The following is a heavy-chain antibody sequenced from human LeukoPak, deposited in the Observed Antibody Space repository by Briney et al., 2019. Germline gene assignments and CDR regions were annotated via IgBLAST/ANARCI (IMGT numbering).Heavy chain of an antibody. CDR3: ARNWYGSSWSEQIYYFDY. CDR2: VYHSGST. V-gene: IGHV4-38-2*02. CDR1: GDSINSGDYY. J-gene: IGHJ4*02. Sequence: PSETLSLTCTVSGDSINSGDYYWDWIRQPPGKGLQWIGSVYHSGSTYYNPSLKSRITISVDTSKNQFSLKLSSVTAADTAVYYCARNWYGSSWSEQIYYFDYWGQGTLVTVSS. D-gene: IGHD6-13*01.